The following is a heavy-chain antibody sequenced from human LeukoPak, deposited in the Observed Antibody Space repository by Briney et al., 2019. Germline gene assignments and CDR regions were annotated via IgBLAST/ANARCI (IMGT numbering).Heavy chain of an antibody. J-gene: IGHJ4*02. V-gene: IGHV3-21*01. D-gene: IGHD3-3*01. CDR3: ARVLGSYYDFWSGYHTPDY. CDR2: ISVRSNYI. Sequence: GGSLRLSCLASGYTFSSYSINWVRQAPGKGLEWVSSISVRSNYIYYADSVRGRFRISRDDARDSLYLQMNSLRAEDTAVYYCARVLGSYYDFWSGYHTPDYWGQGTLVTVSS. CDR1: GYTFSSYS.